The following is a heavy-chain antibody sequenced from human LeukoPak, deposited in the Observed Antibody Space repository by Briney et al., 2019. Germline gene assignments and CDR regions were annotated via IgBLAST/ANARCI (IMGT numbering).Heavy chain of an antibody. CDR2: INPSGGST. Sequence: ASAKVSCKASGYTFTSYYMHWVRQAPGQGLEWMGIINPSGGSTSYAQKFQGRVTMTRDTSTSTVYMELSSLRSEDTAVYYCARDQDYYGSGSSSNDYWGQGTLVTVSS. CDR3: ARDQDYYGSGSSSNDY. V-gene: IGHV1-46*01. CDR1: GYTFTSYY. D-gene: IGHD3-10*01. J-gene: IGHJ4*02.